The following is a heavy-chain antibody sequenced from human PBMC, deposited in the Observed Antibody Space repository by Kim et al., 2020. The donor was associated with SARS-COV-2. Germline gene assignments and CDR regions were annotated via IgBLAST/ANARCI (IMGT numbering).Heavy chain of an antibody. V-gene: IGHV4-34*01. Sequence: SETLSLTCAVYGGSFSGYYWSWIRQPPGKGLEWIGEINHSGRTNHNPSLKSRVTILVDTSKNQFSLKLSSMTAADTGVYYCSRRPAGFDWWGQGTPVTGS. J-gene: IGHJ4*02. CDR3: SRRPAGFDW. CDR1: GGSFSGYY. CDR2: INHSGRT.